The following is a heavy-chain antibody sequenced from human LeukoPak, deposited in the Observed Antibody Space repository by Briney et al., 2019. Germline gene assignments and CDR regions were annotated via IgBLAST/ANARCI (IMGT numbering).Heavy chain of an antibody. J-gene: IGHJ4*02. CDR1: GFTFSSYA. Sequence: GASLRLPCAASGFTFSSYAMSWVRQAPGKGLEWVSAISGSGGSTYYADSVKGRFTISRDNSKNTLYLQMNSLRAEDTAVYYCARGDSSGDYWGQGTLVTVSS. D-gene: IGHD6-19*01. CDR3: ARGDSSGDY. V-gene: IGHV3-23*01. CDR2: ISGSGGST.